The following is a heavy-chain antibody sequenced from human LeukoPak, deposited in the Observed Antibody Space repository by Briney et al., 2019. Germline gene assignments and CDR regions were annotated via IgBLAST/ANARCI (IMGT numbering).Heavy chain of an antibody. V-gene: IGHV3-9*01. CDR2: ISWNGGNV. CDR3: VKAPSLDIVAGYFWGDCFHI. J-gene: IGHJ3*02. CDR1: GFTFNDFA. D-gene: IGHD3-9*01. Sequence: QPGGSLRLSCAASGFTFNDFAMHWVRQAPGKGLEWVSGISWNGGNVDYADSVTGRFTISRDNAKDSLFLEMNSLRLEDTAFYYCVKAPSLDIVAGYFWGDCFHIWGQGTMVTVSS.